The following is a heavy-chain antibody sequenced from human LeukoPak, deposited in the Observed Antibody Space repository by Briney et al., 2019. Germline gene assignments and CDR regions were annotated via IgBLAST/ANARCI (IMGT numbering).Heavy chain of an antibody. Sequence: TSETLSLTCAVSGGSISRSNWWSWVRPPPGKGLEWIGEIYHSGSTNYNPSLESRVTISVDKSENQFSLKLNSVTAADTAVYYCATRGPYDILTGLEDYWGQGTLVTVSS. CDR3: ATRGPYDILTGLEDY. CDR1: GGSISRSNW. CDR2: IYHSGST. V-gene: IGHV4-4*02. D-gene: IGHD3-9*01. J-gene: IGHJ4*02.